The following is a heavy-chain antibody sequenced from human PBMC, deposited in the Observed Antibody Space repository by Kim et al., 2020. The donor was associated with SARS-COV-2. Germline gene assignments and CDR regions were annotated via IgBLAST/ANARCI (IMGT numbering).Heavy chain of an antibody. D-gene: IGHD3-22*01. CDR2: ISGSGGST. Sequence: GGSLRLSCAASGFTFSSYAMSWVRQAPGKGLEWVSAISGSGGSTYYADSVKGRFTISRDNSKNTLYLQMNSLRAEDTAVYYCAKDPNYYDSSGYHTGDDYWGRGTLVTVSS. V-gene: IGHV3-23*01. J-gene: IGHJ4*02. CDR1: GFTFSSYA. CDR3: AKDPNYYDSSGYHTGDDY.